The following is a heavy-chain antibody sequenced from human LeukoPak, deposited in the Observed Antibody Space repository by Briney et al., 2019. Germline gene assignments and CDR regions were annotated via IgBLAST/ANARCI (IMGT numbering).Heavy chain of an antibody. CDR2: ISYDGSNK. J-gene: IGHJ6*04. CDR1: GITLSSYG. Sequence: GFLRTSCATSGITLSSYGMHWGRQASGQGLEWVGVISYDGSNKYYADSAKGRFTISRDNSKNTLYLQMNSLRAEDTAVYYCAKATAAYYYYGMDVWGKGTTVTVSS. CDR3: AKATAAYYYYGMDV. D-gene: IGHD2-2*01. V-gene: IGHV3-30*18.